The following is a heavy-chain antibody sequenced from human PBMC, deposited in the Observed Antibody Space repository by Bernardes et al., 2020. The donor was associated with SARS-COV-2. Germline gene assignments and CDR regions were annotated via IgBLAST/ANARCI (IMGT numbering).Heavy chain of an antibody. J-gene: IGHJ4*02. CDR2: IWYDGSNK. Sequence: GGSLRLSCAASGFTFSSYGMHWVRQAPGKGLEWVAVIWYDGSNKYYADSVKRRLTISRDNSKNTLYLQMNSLRAEDTAVYYCARDPPVERKYYEALYYCDYWGQGTLVTVSS. V-gene: IGHV3-33*01. CDR3: ARDPPVERKYYEALYYCDY. CDR1: GFTFSSYG. D-gene: IGHD3-22*01.